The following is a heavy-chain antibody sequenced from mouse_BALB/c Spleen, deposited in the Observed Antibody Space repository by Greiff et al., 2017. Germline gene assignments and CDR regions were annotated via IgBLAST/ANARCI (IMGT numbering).Heavy chain of an antibody. CDR2: IYPGDGDT. CDR1: GYAFSSYW. Sequence: VQLQQSGAELVRPGSSVKISCKASGYAFSSYWMNWVKQRPGQGLEWIGQIYPGDGDTNYNGKFKGKATLTADKSSSTAYMQLSSLTSEDSAVYFCARAPLPGNYAMDYWGQGTSVTVSS. V-gene: IGHV1-80*01. CDR3: ARAPLPGNYAMDY. J-gene: IGHJ4*01.